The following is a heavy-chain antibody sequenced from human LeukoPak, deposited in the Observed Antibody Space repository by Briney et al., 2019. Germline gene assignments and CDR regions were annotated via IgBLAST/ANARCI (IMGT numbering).Heavy chain of an antibody. D-gene: IGHD5-24*01. J-gene: IGHJ6*03. CDR3: ARERRVYYYYYMDV. Sequence: SETLSLTCTVSGGSISSYYWSWIRQPPGKGLEWIGYIYYSGSTNYNPSLKSRVTISVDTSKNQFSLKLSSVTAADTAVYYCARERRVYYYYYMDVWGKGTTVTISS. CDR1: GGSISSYY. V-gene: IGHV4-59*01. CDR2: IYYSGST.